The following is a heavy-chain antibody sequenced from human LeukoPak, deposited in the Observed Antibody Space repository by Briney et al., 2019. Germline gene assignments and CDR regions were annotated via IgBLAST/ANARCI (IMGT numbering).Heavy chain of an antibody. J-gene: IGHJ4*02. CDR3: ARDTDTVTTILDY. D-gene: IGHD4-17*01. Sequence: GGSLRLSCAASGFAFSSYGMHWVRQAPGKGLVWVSRINSDGSSTSYADSVKGRFTISRDNAKNTLYLQMNSLRAEDTAVYYCARDTDTVTTILDYWGQGTLVTVSS. CDR2: INSDGSST. CDR1: GFAFSSYG. V-gene: IGHV3-74*01.